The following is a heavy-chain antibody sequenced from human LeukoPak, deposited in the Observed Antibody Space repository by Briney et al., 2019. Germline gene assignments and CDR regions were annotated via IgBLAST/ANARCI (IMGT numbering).Heavy chain of an antibody. D-gene: IGHD3-10*01. V-gene: IGHV3-30*18. CDR2: ISYDGSNK. CDR3: AKGYGSGSYCVDY. CDR1: GFTFSSYG. Sequence: GRSLRLSCAASGFTFSSYGMHWVRQAPGKGLKWEAFISYDGSNKYYAGSVKGRFTFSRDNSKNTLYLQMSSLRVEDTAVYYCAKGYGSGSYCVDYWGQGTLVTVSS. J-gene: IGHJ4*02.